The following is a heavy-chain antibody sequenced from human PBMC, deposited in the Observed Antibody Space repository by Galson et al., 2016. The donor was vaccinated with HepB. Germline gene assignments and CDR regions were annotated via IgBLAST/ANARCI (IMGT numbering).Heavy chain of an antibody. D-gene: IGHD3-10*01. V-gene: IGHV3-33*01. CDR3: ARSGSYSYAFDI. CDR2: IWYEGSNR. Sequence: SLRLSCAASGFTFSSSGMHWVRQAPGKGLEWVAHIWYEGSNRFYEDSVKGRFTISRDNSKNTLHLQTNSRRAEDTAVYYCARSGSYSYAFDIWGQGTMVTASS. CDR1: GFTFSSSG. J-gene: IGHJ3*02.